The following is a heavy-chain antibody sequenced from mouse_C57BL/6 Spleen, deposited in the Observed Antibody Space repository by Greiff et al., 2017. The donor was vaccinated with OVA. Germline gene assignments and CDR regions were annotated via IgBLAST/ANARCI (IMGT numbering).Heavy chain of an antibody. CDR3: ARRGGYYGSSYWYFDV. Sequence: QVHVKQPGAELVKPGASVKLSCKASGYTFTSYWMQWVKQRPGQGLEWIGEIDPSDSYTNYNQKFKGKATLTVDTSSSTAYMQLSSLTSEDSAVYYCARRGGYYGSSYWYFDVWGTGTTVTVSS. D-gene: IGHD1-1*01. J-gene: IGHJ1*03. V-gene: IGHV1-50*01. CDR1: GYTFTSYW. CDR2: IDPSDSYT.